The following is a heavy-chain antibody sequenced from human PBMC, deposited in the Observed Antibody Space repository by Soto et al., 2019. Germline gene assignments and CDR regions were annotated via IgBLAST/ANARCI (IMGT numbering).Heavy chain of an antibody. J-gene: IGHJ6*02. Sequence: SETLSLTCNVSGGSISDFYWSWIRQSPGKRLEWIGYLYYTGSTNYNPALKSRVAISLDTSKNQFSLKVRSVTAADTAVYYCARGGGYDFRSSQAPPIDVWGQGTTVTVSS. CDR2: LYYTGST. CDR1: GGSISDFY. D-gene: IGHD3-3*01. V-gene: IGHV4-59*01. CDR3: ARGGGYDFRSSQAPPIDV.